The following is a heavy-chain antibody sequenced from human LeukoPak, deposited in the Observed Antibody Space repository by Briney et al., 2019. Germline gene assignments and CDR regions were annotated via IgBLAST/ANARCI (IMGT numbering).Heavy chain of an antibody. Sequence: GGSLRLSCAASGFTFSSYWMSWVRQAPGKGLEWVANIKQDGSEKYYVDSVKGRFTISRDNAKNSLYLQMNSLRAEDTAVYYCARDGGAMIVVVMFDYWGQGTLVTVSS. J-gene: IGHJ4*02. CDR1: GFTFSSYW. V-gene: IGHV3-7*01. CDR2: IKQDGSEK. CDR3: ARDGGAMIVVVMFDY. D-gene: IGHD3-22*01.